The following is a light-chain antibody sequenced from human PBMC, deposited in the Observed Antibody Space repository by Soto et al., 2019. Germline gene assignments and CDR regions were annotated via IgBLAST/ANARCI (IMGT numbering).Light chain of an antibody. CDR1: QSVSSK. CDR2: GIS. J-gene: IGKJ1*01. CDR3: QQRSNWPWT. V-gene: IGKV3-11*01. Sequence: EIVMTQSPATLSVSPGEGATLSCRASQSVSSKLAWYQQKPGQAPRLLIYGISKRATDIPDRFSGSGSGTDFTLTISSLEPEDFAVYYCQQRSNWPWTFGQGTKVDI.